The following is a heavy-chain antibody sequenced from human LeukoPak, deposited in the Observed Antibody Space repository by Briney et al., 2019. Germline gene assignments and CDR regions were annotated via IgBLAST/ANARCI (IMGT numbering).Heavy chain of an antibody. CDR2: ISGSGGQT. D-gene: IGHD2-2*01. V-gene: IGHV3-23*01. CDR3: GKWGSCISTSCYYHGMDV. Sequence: GGSLRLSCAASGFTFSNYAVSWVRQAPGKGLEWVSAISGSGGQTYYADSVKGRLTISRDRNTLYLQMNSLRAEDTAVYYCGKWGSCISTSCYYHGMDVWGQGTTVIVSS. CDR1: GFTFSNYA. J-gene: IGHJ6*02.